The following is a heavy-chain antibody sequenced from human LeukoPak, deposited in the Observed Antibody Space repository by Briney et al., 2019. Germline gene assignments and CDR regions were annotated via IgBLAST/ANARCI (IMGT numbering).Heavy chain of an antibody. CDR3: ARVYGDPTLDY. CDR1: GYSISNYYY. J-gene: IGHJ4*02. Sequence: SETLSLTCTVSGYSISNYYYWGWIRQPPGKGLEWIGSIYYSGNTYYNPSLKSRVTISVDTSKNQFSLKLTSVTAADTAVYYCARVYGDPTLDYWGQGTLVTVSS. D-gene: IGHD4-17*01. CDR2: IYYSGNT. V-gene: IGHV4-38-2*02.